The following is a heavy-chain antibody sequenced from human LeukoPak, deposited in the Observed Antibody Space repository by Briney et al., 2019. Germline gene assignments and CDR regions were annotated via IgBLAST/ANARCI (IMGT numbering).Heavy chain of an antibody. CDR2: IYYSGST. V-gene: IGHV4-59*01. Sequence: SETLSLTCTVSGGSISSYYWSWIRQPPGKGLEWIGYIYYSGSTNYNPSLKSRVTISVDTSKNQFSLKLSSVTAADTAVYYCARVLYSGSYYLTDYYYYYMDVWGKGTTVTVSS. CDR1: GGSISSYY. J-gene: IGHJ6*03. D-gene: IGHD1-26*01. CDR3: ARVLYSGSYYLTDYYYYYMDV.